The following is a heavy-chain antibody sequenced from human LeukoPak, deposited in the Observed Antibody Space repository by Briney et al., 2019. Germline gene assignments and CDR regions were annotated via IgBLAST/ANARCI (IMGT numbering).Heavy chain of an antibody. J-gene: IGHJ4*02. CDR3: ARHGEVLRFLEWLSPADY. Sequence: KNGESLKISCKGSGYSFTSYWIGWVRQMPGKGLEWMGIIYPGDSDTRYSPSFQGQVTISADKSISTAYLQWSSLKASDTAMYYCARHGEVLRFLEWLSPADYWGQGTLVTVSS. CDR1: GYSFTSYW. CDR2: IYPGDSDT. V-gene: IGHV5-51*01. D-gene: IGHD3-3*01.